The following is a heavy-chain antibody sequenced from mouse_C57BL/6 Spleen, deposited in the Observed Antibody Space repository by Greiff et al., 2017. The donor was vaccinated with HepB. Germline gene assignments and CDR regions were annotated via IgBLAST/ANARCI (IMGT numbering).Heavy chain of an antibody. D-gene: IGHD2-4*01. J-gene: IGHJ2*01. CDR1: GYTFTDYE. CDR3: TNYEWVGYFDD. CDR2: IDPETGGT. Sequence: QVQLQQSGAELVRPGASVKLSCKASGYTFTDYEMHWVKQTPVHGLEWIGAIDPETGGTAYNQKFKGKAILTADKASSTAYMELRSLTSEDSAVYYGTNYEWVGYFDDWGQGTTLTVSS. V-gene: IGHV1-15*01.